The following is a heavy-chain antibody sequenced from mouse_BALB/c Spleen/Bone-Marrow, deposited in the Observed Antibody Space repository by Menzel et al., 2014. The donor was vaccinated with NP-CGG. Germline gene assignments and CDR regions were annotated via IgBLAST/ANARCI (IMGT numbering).Heavy chain of an antibody. CDR2: IYPGSGST. D-gene: IGHD3-1*01. Sequence: ESGAELVKPGTSVKLSCKASGYNFXSYWINWVKLRPGQGLEWIGDIYPGSGSTNYNEKFKSKATLTVDTSSSTACMQLSSLASEDSALYYCARFSQLGLLAYWGQGTLVAVSA. CDR1: GYNFXSYW. V-gene: IGHV1-55*01. J-gene: IGHJ3*01. CDR3: ARFSQLGLLAY.